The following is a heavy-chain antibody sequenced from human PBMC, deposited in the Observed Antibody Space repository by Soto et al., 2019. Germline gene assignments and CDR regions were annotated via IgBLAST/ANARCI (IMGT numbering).Heavy chain of an antibody. CDR1: GGSFSGYY. V-gene: IGHV4-34*01. D-gene: IGHD4-17*01. CDR2: INHSGRT. Sequence: QVQLQQWGAGLLKPSETLSLTCAVYGGSFSGYYWSWIRQPPGKGLEWIGEINHSGRTNYNPSLKSRVTIAVDTSETQFSLKLRSVTAADTAVYYCARGLGIGRPTVLDYYYYYMDVWGKVTAVTVSS. CDR3: ARGLGIGRPTVLDYYYYYMDV. J-gene: IGHJ6*03.